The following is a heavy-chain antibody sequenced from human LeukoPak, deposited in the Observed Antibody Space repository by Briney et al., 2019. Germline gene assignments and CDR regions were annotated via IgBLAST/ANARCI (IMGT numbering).Heavy chain of an antibody. CDR2: INWNGGST. D-gene: IGHD6-13*01. CDR1: GFTFDDYG. V-gene: IGHV3-20*04. CDR3: AKAAAAGNWFDP. J-gene: IGHJ5*02. Sequence: GGSLRLSCAASGFTFDDYGMSWVRQAPGKGLEWVSGINWNGGSTGYADSVKGRFTISRDNAKNSLYLQMNSLRAEDTAFYYCAKAAAAGNWFDPWGQGTLVTVSS.